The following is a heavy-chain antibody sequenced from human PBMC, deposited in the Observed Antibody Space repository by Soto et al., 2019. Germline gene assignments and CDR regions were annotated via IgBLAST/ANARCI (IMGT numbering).Heavy chain of an antibody. CDR1: GFTFSSYG. J-gene: IGHJ6*02. Sequence: QVQLVESGGGVVQPGRSLRLSCAASGFTFSSYGMHWVRQAPGKGLEWVAVIWYDGSNKYYADSVKGRFTISRDNSKNTLYLQMNSLRAEDTAVYYCARDALFEFLEWIGGMDVWGQGTTVTVSS. CDR2: IWYDGSNK. V-gene: IGHV3-33*01. D-gene: IGHD3-3*01. CDR3: ARDALFEFLEWIGGMDV.